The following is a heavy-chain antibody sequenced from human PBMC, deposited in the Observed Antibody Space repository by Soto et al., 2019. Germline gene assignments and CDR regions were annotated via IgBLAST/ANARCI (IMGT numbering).Heavy chain of an antibody. Sequence: PSETLSLTCTVSGASINSYYWSWIRQAPGKGLEWIGYIHYSGSTKNNLSLKSRVTISMDTSKNHLSLQVNSVTAADTAVYYCAREGEYCSSTTCSTAFDVWGQGTLVTV. V-gene: IGHV4-59*01. D-gene: IGHD2-2*02. CDR3: AREGEYCSSTTCSTAFDV. CDR2: IHYSGST. CDR1: GASINSYY. J-gene: IGHJ3*01.